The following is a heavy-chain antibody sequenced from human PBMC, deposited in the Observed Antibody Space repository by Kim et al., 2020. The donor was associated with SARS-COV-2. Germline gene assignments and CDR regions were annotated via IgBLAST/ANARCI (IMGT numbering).Heavy chain of an antibody. CDR1: GYRFSPYW. J-gene: IGHJ4*02. CDR3: ARLTGDAYNYDDY. D-gene: IGHD5-12*01. V-gene: IGHV5-51*01. Sequence: GESLKISCKAAGYRFSPYWIGWVRQMPGKGLEWMGIIYPDDSDTRYSPSFQGQVTISADKSISTAYLQWSSLKVSDTAVYYCARLTGDAYNYDDYWGQGT. CDR2: IYPDDSDT.